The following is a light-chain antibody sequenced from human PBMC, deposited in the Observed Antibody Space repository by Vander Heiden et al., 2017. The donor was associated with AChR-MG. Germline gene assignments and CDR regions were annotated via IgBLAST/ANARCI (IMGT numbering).Light chain of an antibody. V-gene: IGLV3-21*02. CDR1: NIGSKS. CDR2: DDS. CDR3: QVWDGSSDHPYVV. Sequence: SSVLTQPPPVAVAPGQTARITCGGNNIGSKSVHWYQQKPGQAPVLVVYDDSDRPSGIPERFSGSNSGNTATLTISRVEAGDEADYYCQVWDGSSDHPYVVFGGGTKLTVL. J-gene: IGLJ2*01.